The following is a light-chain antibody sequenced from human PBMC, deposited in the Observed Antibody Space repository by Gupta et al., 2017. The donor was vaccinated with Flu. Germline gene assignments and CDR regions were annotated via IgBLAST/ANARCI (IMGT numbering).Light chain of an antibody. CDR2: GAS. CDR1: QSIAGN. V-gene: IGKV3-15*01. Sequence: GERATLSCRASQSIAGNLAWYQHQPGQAPRLLIYGASTRATGVPARFSSSGSGTEFTLTISNLQSEDFAVYYCQQYHNWPRTFGPGTKVEIE. CDR3: QQYHNWPRT. J-gene: IGKJ1*01.